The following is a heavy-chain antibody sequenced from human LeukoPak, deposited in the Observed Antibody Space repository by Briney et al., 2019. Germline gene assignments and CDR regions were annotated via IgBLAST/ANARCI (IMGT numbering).Heavy chain of an antibody. CDR1: GGSISSGGYY. V-gene: IGHV4-31*03. J-gene: IGHJ3*02. CDR3: ARLVVIEAFDI. D-gene: IGHD3-22*01. CDR2: IYYSGST. Sequence: PSETLSLTCTVSGGSISSGGYYWSWIRQHPGKGLEWIGYIYYSGSTYYNPSLKSRVTISVDTSKNQFPLKLSSVTAADTAVYYCARLVVIEAFDIWGQGTMVTVSS.